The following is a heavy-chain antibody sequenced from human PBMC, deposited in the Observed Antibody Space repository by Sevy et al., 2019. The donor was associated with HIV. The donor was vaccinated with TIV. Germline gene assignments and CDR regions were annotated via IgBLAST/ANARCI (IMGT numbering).Heavy chain of an antibody. J-gene: IGHJ3*02. CDR3: ARAYCGGDCYYDAFDI. V-gene: IGHV4-39*01. CDR2: IYYSGST. Sequence: SETLSLTCTVSGGSISSSSYYWGWIRQPPGKGLEWIGSIYYSGSTYYNPSLKSRVTISVDTSKNQFSLKLSSVTAADTAVYYCARAYCGGDCYYDAFDIWGPGTMVTVSS. D-gene: IGHD2-21*02. CDR1: GGSISSSSYY.